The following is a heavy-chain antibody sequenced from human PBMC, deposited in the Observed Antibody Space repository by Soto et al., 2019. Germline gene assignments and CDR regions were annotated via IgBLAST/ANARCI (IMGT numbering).Heavy chain of an antibody. J-gene: IGHJ4*02. CDR2: TSAYNGNT. CDR1: GYTFTSYG. CDR3: ARVWGISIFGVVTHFDC. D-gene: IGHD3-3*01. Sequence: QVQLVQSGAAVKKPGASVKVSCKASGYTFTSYGISWVRQAPGQGLEWMGWTSAYNGNTNYAQKLQGRVTMTTDTSTSTAYRELRSLRSDDTAVYYCARVWGISIFGVVTHFDCWGQGALVTVSS. V-gene: IGHV1-18*04.